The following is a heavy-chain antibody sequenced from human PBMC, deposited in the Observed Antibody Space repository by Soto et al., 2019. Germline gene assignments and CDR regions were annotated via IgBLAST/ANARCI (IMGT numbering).Heavy chain of an antibody. D-gene: IGHD1-1*01. CDR3: ARDDLFVDNGLDH. V-gene: IGHV3-33*01. CDR1: GFSFSAHG. CDR2: INDGSEE. Sequence: QVQLVESGGGVVQPGTSLRLSCAATGFSFSAHGMHWVRQAPGKGLEWLAVINDGSEEGYADSVRCGFTITRDNARNILYLQVDNLRAVDAALYYCARDDLFVDNGLDHWGQGTLVTVSS. J-gene: IGHJ4*02.